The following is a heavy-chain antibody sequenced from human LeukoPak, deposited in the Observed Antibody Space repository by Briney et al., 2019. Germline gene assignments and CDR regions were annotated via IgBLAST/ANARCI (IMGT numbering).Heavy chain of an antibody. CDR2: ISGSGGST. V-gene: IGHV3-23*01. J-gene: IGHJ4*02. D-gene: IGHD6-19*01. Sequence: PGGSLRLSCAASGFTFSSYAMSWVRQAPGKGLEWVSAISGSGGSTYYADSVKGRFTISRDNSKNTLYLQMNSLRAEDTAVYYRAKEGRYSSGWWYYFDYWGQGTLVTVSS. CDR1: GFTFSSYA. CDR3: AKEGRYSSGWWYYFDY.